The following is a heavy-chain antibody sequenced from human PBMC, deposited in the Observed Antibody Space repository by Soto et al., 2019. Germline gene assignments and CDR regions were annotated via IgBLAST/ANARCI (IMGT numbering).Heavy chain of an antibody. CDR2: IYWDDDK. Sequence: SGPTLVNHKQTLTLNCTFCVFSLSTRGVGVGWIRQPPGKALEWLALIYWDDDKRYSPSLKSRLTITKDTSKNQVVLTMTNMDPVDTATYYCARRDDIVVVPAAPKGAWFDPWGQGTLVTVSS. V-gene: IGHV2-5*02. CDR1: VFSLSTRGVG. D-gene: IGHD2-2*01. J-gene: IGHJ5*02. CDR3: ARRDDIVVVPAAPKGAWFDP.